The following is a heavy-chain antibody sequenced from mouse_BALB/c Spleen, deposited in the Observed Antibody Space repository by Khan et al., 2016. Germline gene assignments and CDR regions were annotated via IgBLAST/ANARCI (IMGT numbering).Heavy chain of an antibody. V-gene: IGHV5-17*02. Sequence: EVQLVESGGDLVQPGGSRKLSCAASGFTFSGFGMHWVRQAPEKGLEWVAYISSGSTNIYYADTVKGRFTISRDNPKNTPFLQITSLMSEDTAMYYCARMEESYAMDYWGQGTSVTVSS. CDR1: GFTFSGFG. CDR3: ARMEESYAMDY. CDR2: ISSGSTNI. J-gene: IGHJ4*01.